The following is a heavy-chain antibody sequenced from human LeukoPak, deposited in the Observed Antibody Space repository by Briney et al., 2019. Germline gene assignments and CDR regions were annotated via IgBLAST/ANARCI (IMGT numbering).Heavy chain of an antibody. CDR3: TRGQSYCGADCYSD. CDR2: MYTGGGR. J-gene: IGHJ4*02. D-gene: IGHD2-21*02. Sequence: GGSLRLSCAASGFTVSSNYMSWVRQPPGKGLEWVSVMYTGGGRYYGDSVKGRFTISRDNSKNTVFLQMNSLRVEDTALYYCTRGQSYCGADCYSDWGQGTLVTVSS. CDR1: GFTVSSNY. V-gene: IGHV3-66*01.